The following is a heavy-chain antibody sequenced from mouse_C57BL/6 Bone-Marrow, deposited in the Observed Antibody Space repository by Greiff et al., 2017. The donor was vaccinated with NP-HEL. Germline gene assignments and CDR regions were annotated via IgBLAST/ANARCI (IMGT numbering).Heavy chain of an antibody. V-gene: IGHV2-6*03. CDR1: GFSLTSYG. J-gene: IGHJ4*01. CDR2: IWSDGST. CDR3: ARPYYSNPYAMDY. D-gene: IGHD2-5*01. Sequence: VHLVESGPGLVAPSQSLSITCTVSGFSLTSYGVHWVRQPPGKGLEWLVVIWSDGSTTYNSALKSRLSISKDNSKSQVFLKMNSLQTDDTAMYYCARPYYSNPYAMDYWGQGTSVTVSS.